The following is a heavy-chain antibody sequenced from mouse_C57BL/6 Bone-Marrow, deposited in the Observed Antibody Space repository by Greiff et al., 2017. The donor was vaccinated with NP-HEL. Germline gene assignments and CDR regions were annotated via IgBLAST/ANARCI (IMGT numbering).Heavy chain of an antibody. V-gene: IGHV3-6*01. Sequence: EVKLVESGPGLVKPSQSLSLTCSVTGYSITSGYYWNWIRQFPGNKLEWMGYISYDGSNNYNPSLKNRISITRDTSKNQFFLKLNSVTTEDTATYYCARGRITTVVDHWYFDVWGTGTTVTVSS. CDR3: ARGRITTVVDHWYFDV. J-gene: IGHJ1*03. CDR1: GYSITSGYY. D-gene: IGHD1-1*01. CDR2: ISYDGSN.